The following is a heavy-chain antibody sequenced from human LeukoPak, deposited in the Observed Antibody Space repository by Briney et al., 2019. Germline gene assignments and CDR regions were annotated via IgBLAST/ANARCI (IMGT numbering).Heavy chain of an antibody. J-gene: IGHJ4*02. CDR1: AFTFSSYW. CDR3: ARAGSTGSVDY. V-gene: IGHV3-7*04. CDR2: ISHGGSKI. D-gene: IGHD6-19*01. Sequence: GGSLRLSCAASAFTFSSYWMTWVRQATGKGLEWVAIISHGGSKINYVDSVKGRFTVSRDNAKNSLYLQMNSLRAEDTAVYYCARAGSTGSVDYWGQGTLVTVSS.